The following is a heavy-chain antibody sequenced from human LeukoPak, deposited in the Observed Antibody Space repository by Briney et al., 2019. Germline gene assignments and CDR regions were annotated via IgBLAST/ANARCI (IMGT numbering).Heavy chain of an antibody. CDR2: IWYDGSNK. Sequence: GGPLRLSCAASGFTFSSYGMHWVRQAPGKGLEWVAVIWYDGSNKYYADSVKGRFTISRDNSKNTLYLQMNSLRAGDTAVYYCAKVGSIAARRGGYYFDYWGQGTLVTVSS. CDR3: AKVGSIAARRGGYYFDY. D-gene: IGHD6-6*01. J-gene: IGHJ4*02. CDR1: GFTFSSYG. V-gene: IGHV3-33*06.